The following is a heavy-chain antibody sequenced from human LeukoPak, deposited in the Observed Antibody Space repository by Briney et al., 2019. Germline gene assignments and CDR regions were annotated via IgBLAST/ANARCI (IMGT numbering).Heavy chain of an antibody. CDR1: GFTFSTYS. J-gene: IGHJ4*02. D-gene: IGHD6-13*01. Sequence: GGSLRLSCAASGFTFSTYSMNWVRQAPGKGLEWISYISTSSDTIYYADSVKGRFTISRDNVKNSLYLQMNSLRDEDTAVYYCARDMFTNTWYVLDYWGQGTLSPSPQ. CDR2: ISTSSDTI. V-gene: IGHV3-48*02. CDR3: ARDMFTNTWYVLDY.